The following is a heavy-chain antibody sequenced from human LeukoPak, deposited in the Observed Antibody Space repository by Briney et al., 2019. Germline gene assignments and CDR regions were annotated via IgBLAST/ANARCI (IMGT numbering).Heavy chain of an antibody. J-gene: IGHJ4*02. CDR3: ARQDGSALYYFDN. D-gene: IGHD5-24*01. V-gene: IGHV5-51*01. CDR1: GYRFSSYW. Sequence: GESLKISCKGSGYRFSSYWIGWVRQMPGKGLEWMGNIYPGDSDTRYSPSFQGQVTISVDKSISTAYLQWDSLKASDTAMYYCARQDGSALYYFDNWGQGTLVTVSS. CDR2: IYPGDSDT.